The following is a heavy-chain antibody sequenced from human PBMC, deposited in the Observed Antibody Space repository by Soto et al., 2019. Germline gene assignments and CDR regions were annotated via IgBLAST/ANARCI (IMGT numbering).Heavy chain of an antibody. J-gene: IGHJ4*02. V-gene: IGHV3-21*01. CDR2: ISSTSTYI. CDR1: GFTFSDYS. D-gene: IGHD3-9*01. CDR3: ARGDDILTGYLLIALVFDY. Sequence: GGSLRLSCAASGFTFSDYSMNWVRQAPGKGLEWVSSISSTSTYIFYEDSVKGRFTISRDNAKNSLYLQMNSLRAEDTAVYYCARGDDILTGYLLIALVFDYWGQGTLVTVSS.